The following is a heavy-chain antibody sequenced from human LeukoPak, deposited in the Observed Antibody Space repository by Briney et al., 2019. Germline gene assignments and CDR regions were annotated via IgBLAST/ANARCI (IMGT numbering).Heavy chain of an antibody. J-gene: IGHJ4*02. Sequence: SETLSLTCTVSGGSISSYYWSWIRQPAGKGLEWIGRIYTSGSTNYNPSLKSRVTMSVDTSKNQFSLRLTSVTAADTAVYFCATLVSTRYYFDYWGQGTLVTVSS. D-gene: IGHD5/OR15-5a*01. CDR3: ATLVSTRYYFDY. CDR2: IYTSGST. CDR1: GGSISSYY. V-gene: IGHV4-4*07.